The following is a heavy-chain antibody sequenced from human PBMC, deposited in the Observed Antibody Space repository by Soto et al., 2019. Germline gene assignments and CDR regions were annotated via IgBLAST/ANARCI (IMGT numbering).Heavy chain of an antibody. CDR1: GFTFSTYA. Sequence: EVQLLESGGGLVQPGGSLRLSCAASGFTFSTYAMSWVRQAPGKGLEWVSAISGTGGSTYYADSVKGRFTISRDNSKNPLYPQMNSLRAEDTAVYHCAKNWATTSSSASHWGQGTLVTVSS. V-gene: IGHV3-23*01. D-gene: IGHD1-26*01. CDR2: ISGTGGST. J-gene: IGHJ4*02. CDR3: AKNWATTSSSASH.